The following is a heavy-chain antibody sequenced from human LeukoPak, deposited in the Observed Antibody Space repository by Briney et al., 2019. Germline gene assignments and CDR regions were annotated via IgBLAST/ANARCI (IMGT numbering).Heavy chain of an antibody. V-gene: IGHV4-4*07. CDR1: GGSISSYY. J-gene: IGHJ4*02. CDR3: AGARYVEAAMAVDYYFDY. Sequence: SETLSLTCTVSGGSISSYYWSWIRQPAGKGLEWIGRIYSSGTTNYNPSLKSRVTMSVDTSKNQFSLKLSSVIVADTAVYYCAGARYVEAAMAVDYYFDYWGQGTLATVSS. D-gene: IGHD5-18*01. CDR2: IYSSGTT.